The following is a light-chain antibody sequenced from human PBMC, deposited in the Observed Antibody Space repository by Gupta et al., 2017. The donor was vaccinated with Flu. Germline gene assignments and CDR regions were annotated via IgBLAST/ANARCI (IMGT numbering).Light chain of an antibody. CDR1: QSISSW. CDR2: KAS. V-gene: IGKV1-5*03. CDR3: QQYNSYPLT. J-gene: IGKJ4*01. Sequence: DLQMTQFPSTLSASVGDRVTITCRASQSISSWLAWYQQKPGKAPKLLIYKASSLESGVPSRFSGSGSGTEFTLTISSLQPDDFATYYCQQYNSYPLTFGGGTKVEIK.